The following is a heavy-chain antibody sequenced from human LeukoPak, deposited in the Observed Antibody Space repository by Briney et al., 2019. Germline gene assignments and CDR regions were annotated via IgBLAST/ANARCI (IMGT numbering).Heavy chain of an antibody. CDR2: IYYSGST. D-gene: IGHD3-16*01. J-gene: IGHJ5*02. Sequence: SETLSLTCTVSGGSISSYYWSWIRQPPGKGLEWIGYIYYSGSTNYNPSLKSRVTISVDTSKNQFSLKLSSVTAADTAVYYCARDHGGGAFDPWGQGTLATVSS. CDR1: GGSISSYY. V-gene: IGHV4-59*01. CDR3: ARDHGGGAFDP.